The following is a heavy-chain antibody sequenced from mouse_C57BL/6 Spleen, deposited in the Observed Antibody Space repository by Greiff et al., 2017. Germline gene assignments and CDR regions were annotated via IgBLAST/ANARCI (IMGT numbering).Heavy chain of an antibody. V-gene: IGHV1-50*01. D-gene: IGHD2-4*01. CDR3: ARGIYYENWFAY. CDR1: GYTFTSYW. Sequence: VQLQQPGAELVKPGASVKLSCKASGYTFTSYWMQWVKQRPGQGLEWIGEIDPSDSYNNYNQKFKGKATLTVDTSSSTAYMQLSSLTSEDSAVYYCARGIYYENWFAYWGQGTLVTVSA. CDR2: IDPSDSYN. J-gene: IGHJ3*01.